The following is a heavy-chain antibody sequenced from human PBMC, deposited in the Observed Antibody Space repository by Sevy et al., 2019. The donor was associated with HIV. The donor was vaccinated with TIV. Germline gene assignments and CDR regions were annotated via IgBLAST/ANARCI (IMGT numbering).Heavy chain of an antibody. Sequence: GESLKISCKGSGYSFTSYWIGWVRQMPGKGLEWMGIIYPGDSDTRYSPSFQGQVTISADKSISTAYLQWSSLKASDTAMYYCARYPRYYYDSSGYYRTRAFDIWCQGTMVTVSS. CDR1: GYSFTSYW. J-gene: IGHJ3*02. CDR2: IYPGDSDT. D-gene: IGHD3-22*01. CDR3: ARYPRYYYDSSGYYRTRAFDI. V-gene: IGHV5-51*01.